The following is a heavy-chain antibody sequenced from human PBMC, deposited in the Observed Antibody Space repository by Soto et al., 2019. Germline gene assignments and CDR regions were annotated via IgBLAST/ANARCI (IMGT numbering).Heavy chain of an antibody. CDR3: TKGATSPFDS. CDR1: GLPFTAFW. Sequence: PGESLKISCKGSGLPFTAFWMGGVRQMPGKGLEWMGTIYAGDSDTRYSPSFEGQVTMSVAKSINTAYLHSLNLKASDTVIYYCTKGATSPFDSWGQGTLVIV. CDR2: IYAGDSDT. J-gene: IGHJ4*02. D-gene: IGHD3-16*01. V-gene: IGHV5-51*01.